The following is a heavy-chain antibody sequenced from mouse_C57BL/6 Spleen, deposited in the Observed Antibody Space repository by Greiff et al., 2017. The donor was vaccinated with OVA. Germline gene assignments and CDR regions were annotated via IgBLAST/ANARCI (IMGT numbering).Heavy chain of an antibody. CDR1: GYTFTSYW. V-gene: IGHV1-50*01. D-gene: IGHD2-5*01. J-gene: IGHJ2*01. CDR2: FDPSDSYT. CDR3: AHSKDFDY. Sequence: QVQLQQPGAELVKPGASVKLSCKASGYTFTSYWMQWVKQRPGQGLEWIGEFDPSDSYTNYNQKFKGKATLTVDTSSSTAYVQLSSLTSEDAAVYYCAHSKDFDYWGQGTTLTVSS.